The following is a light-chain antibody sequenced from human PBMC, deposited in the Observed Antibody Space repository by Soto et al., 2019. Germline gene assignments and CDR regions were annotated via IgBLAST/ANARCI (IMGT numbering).Light chain of an antibody. Sequence: ENLLTQSPGTLSLSPGERATLSCRASQSVSSTYLAWYQQTPVQAPRLPIYAASSRAPGSPDRFSGSGSGTDFFLTISRLEPEDFAVYFCEQYGSSPYTFGQGTKLEIK. CDR1: QSVSSTY. V-gene: IGKV3-20*01. J-gene: IGKJ2*01. CDR2: AAS. CDR3: EQYGSSPYT.